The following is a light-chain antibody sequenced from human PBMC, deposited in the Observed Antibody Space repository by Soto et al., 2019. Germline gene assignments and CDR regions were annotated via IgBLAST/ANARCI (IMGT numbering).Light chain of an antibody. Sequence: QSALTQPASVSGCPGQSITISCTGSSSDVGGCDYVSWYQQHPGKAPKLLIYEVSNRPSGISNRFSGSKSGNTASLTISGLQAEDEADYYCNSYTSSNTYVFATGTKVPS. CDR3: NSYTSSNTYV. V-gene: IGLV2-14*01. CDR1: SSDVGGCDY. CDR2: EVS. J-gene: IGLJ1*01.